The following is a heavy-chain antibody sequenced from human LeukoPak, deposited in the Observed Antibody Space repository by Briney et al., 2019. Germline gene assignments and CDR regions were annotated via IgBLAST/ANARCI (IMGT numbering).Heavy chain of an antibody. D-gene: IGHD3-16*02. CDR1: GYTFTSYG. V-gene: IGHV1-18*04. Sequence: ASVKVSCKASGYTFTSYGISWVRQAPGQGLEWMGWISAYNGNTNYAQKLQGRVTMTTDTSTSTAYMELRSLRSNDTAVYYCARVKITFGGVIDLFDCWGQGTLVTVSS. CDR3: ARVKITFGGVIDLFDC. J-gene: IGHJ4*02. CDR2: ISAYNGNT.